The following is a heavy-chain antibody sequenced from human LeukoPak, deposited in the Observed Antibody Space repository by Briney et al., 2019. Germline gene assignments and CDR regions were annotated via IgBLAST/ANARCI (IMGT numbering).Heavy chain of an antibody. Sequence: GGSLRLSCAGAGFTFSKFAMSWVRQAPGKGLEWVAFIRYDGSNKYYADSVKGRFTISRDNAKNSLYLQMNSLRAEDTAVYYCAELGITMIGGVWGKGTTVTVSS. J-gene: IGHJ6*04. D-gene: IGHD3-10*02. CDR3: AELGITMIGGV. CDR2: IRYDGSNK. CDR1: GFTFSKFA. V-gene: IGHV3-30*02.